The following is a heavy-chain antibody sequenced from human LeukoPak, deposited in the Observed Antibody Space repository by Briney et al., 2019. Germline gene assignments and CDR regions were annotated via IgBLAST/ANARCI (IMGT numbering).Heavy chain of an antibody. D-gene: IGHD2-15*01. V-gene: IGHV3-30*02. CDR3: AKPIGYCSGGSCYPDY. J-gene: IGHJ4*02. CDR1: GFTFSSYG. Sequence: GRSLRLSCAASGFTFSSYGMHWVRQAPGKGLGWVAFIRYNGSNKYYADSVKGRFTISRDNSKNTLYLQMNSLRAEDTAVYYCAKPIGYCSGGSCYPDYWGQGTLVTVSS. CDR2: IRYNGSNK.